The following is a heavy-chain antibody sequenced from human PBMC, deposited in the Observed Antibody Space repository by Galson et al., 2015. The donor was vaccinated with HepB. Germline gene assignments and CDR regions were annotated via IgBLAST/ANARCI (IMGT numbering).Heavy chain of an antibody. CDR2: ISWNSGSI. J-gene: IGHJ4*02. V-gene: IGHV3-9*01. CDR1: GFTFDDYA. Sequence: SLRLSCAASGFTFDDYAMHWVRQAPGKGLEWVSGISWNSGSIGYADSVKGRFTISRDNAKNSLYLQMNSLRAEDTALYYCAKDRDRIAVAGYFDYWGQGTLVTVSS. D-gene: IGHD6-19*01. CDR3: AKDRDRIAVAGYFDY.